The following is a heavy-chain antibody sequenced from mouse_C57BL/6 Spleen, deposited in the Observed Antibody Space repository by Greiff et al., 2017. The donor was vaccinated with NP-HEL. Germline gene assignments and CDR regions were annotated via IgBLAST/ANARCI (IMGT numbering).Heavy chain of an antibody. D-gene: IGHD1-1*01. V-gene: IGHV1-26*01. Sequence: EVQLQQSGPELVKPGASVKISCKASGYTFTDYYMNWVKQSHGKSLEWIGDINPNNGGTSYNQKFKGKATLTVDKSSSTAYMELRSLTTEDSAVYYCARVWDSSYRYFEVGGTGTTVTVSS. CDR2: INPNNGGT. CDR3: ARVWDSSYRYFEV. J-gene: IGHJ1*03. CDR1: GYTFTDYY.